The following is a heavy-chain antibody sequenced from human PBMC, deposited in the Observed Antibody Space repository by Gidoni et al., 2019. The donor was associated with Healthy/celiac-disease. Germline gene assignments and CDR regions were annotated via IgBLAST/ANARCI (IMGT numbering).Heavy chain of an antibody. Sequence: QVQLVQSGAAVTKPGASVKVSCKVSGYNLTELSMHWVRQAPGKGLEWMGGFDPEDGDTIYAQKFQGRVTMTEEKSTDTAYMELSSMRSEDTAVYYCATLTVDYSNYKIPYYYYYYMDVWGKGTTVTVSS. CDR3: ATLTVDYSNYKIPYYYYYYMDV. J-gene: IGHJ6*03. CDR2: FDPEDGDT. CDR1: GYNLTELS. V-gene: IGHV1-24*01. D-gene: IGHD4-4*01.